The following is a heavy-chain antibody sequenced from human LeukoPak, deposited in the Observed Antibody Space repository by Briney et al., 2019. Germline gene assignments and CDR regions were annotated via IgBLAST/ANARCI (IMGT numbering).Heavy chain of an antibody. CDR2: IYYSGST. V-gene: IGHV4-39*07. J-gene: IGHJ4*02. CDR1: GGSISSSSYY. CDR3: ARDTKWLQDY. Sequence: SETLSLTCTVSGGSISSSSYYWGWIRQPPGKGLEWIGSIYYSGSTYYNPSLKSRVTISVDTSKNQFSLKLSSVTAADTAVYYCARDTKWLQDYWGQGTLVTVSS. D-gene: IGHD5-24*01.